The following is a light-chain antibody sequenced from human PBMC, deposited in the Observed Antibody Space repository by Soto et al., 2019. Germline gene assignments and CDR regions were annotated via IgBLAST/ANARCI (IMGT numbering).Light chain of an antibody. Sequence: DIVMTQSPLSLPVTPGEPASISCRSSQSLLHSNGYNYLDWYLQKPGQSPQLLIYLGSNRASGVPDRFSGSGSGTDFTLKISRVDAEDVGVYYCMQALQTPQYTFGQGTKLEI. CDR1: QSLLHSNGYNY. CDR2: LGS. V-gene: IGKV2-28*01. CDR3: MQALQTPQYT. J-gene: IGKJ2*01.